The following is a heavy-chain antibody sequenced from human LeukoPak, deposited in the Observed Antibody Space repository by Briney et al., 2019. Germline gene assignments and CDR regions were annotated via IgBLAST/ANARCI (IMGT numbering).Heavy chain of an antibody. CDR2: IYYSGST. J-gene: IGHJ5*02. CDR3: ARAGGYYDSSGYRYNWFDP. CDR1: GGSITTTNY. Sequence: PSETLSLTCGVSGGSITTTNYWSWIRQHPGKGLGWIGYIYYSGSTYYNPSLKSRVTISVDTSKNQFSLKLSSVTAADTAVYYCARAGGYYDSSGYRYNWFDPWGQGTLVTVSS. D-gene: IGHD3-22*01. V-gene: IGHV4-31*11.